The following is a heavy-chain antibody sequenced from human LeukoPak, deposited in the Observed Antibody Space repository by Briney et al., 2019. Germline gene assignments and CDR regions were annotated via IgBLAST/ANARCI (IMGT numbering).Heavy chain of an antibody. J-gene: IGHJ4*02. CDR3: AKQLGYCSDGSCYFPY. CDR1: GFTFSSSA. V-gene: IGHV3-23*01. D-gene: IGHD2-15*01. Sequence: GGSLRLSCAASGFTFSSSAMSWVRQAPGKGLEWVSAISNNGGYTYYADSVQGRFTISRDNSKSTLCLQMNSLRAEDTAVYYCAKQLGYCSDGSCYFPYWGQGTLVTVSS. CDR2: ISNNGGYT.